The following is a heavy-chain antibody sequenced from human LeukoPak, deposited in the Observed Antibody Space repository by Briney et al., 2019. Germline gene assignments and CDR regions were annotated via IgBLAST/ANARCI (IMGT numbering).Heavy chain of an antibody. V-gene: IGHV3-48*03. CDR2: ISSNSRTI. Sequence: GGSLRLSCATSGFSFSTQEMTWVRQAPGKGLGWVSYISSNSRTIYYADSVKGRFTISRDNTRNSVFLQLNSLRVEDTGFYYCARGSYTGFDLYFDYWGQGTLVTVSS. D-gene: IGHD5-12*01. CDR3: ARGSYTGFDLYFDY. J-gene: IGHJ4*02. CDR1: GFSFSTQE.